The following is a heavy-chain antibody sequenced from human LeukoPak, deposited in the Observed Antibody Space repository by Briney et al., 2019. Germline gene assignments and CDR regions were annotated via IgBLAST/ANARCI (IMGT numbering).Heavy chain of an antibody. D-gene: IGHD3-10*01. CDR1: GYTFTSYD. CDR2: MNPNSGNT. Sequence: GASVKVSCKASGYTFTSYDINWVRQATGRGLEWMGWMNPNSGNTGYAQKFQGRVTMTRNTSISTAYMELSSLRSEDTAVYYCGRGGGDYYYMDVWGKGTTVTISS. V-gene: IGHV1-8*01. CDR3: GRGGGDYYYMDV. J-gene: IGHJ6*03.